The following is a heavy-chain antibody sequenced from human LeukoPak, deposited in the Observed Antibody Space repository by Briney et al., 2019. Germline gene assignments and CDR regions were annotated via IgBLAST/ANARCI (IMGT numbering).Heavy chain of an antibody. CDR3: ARDRSGGSQDDAFDI. Sequence: QAGGSLRLSCAASDFTFSTFWMSWARQAPGRGRECVADIKQDGSEKYYVHSVKGRFTISRQKAKNSLFLQMNSLSAEDTAVYYCARDRSGGSQDDAFDIWGQGTMVTVSS. D-gene: IGHD2-15*01. J-gene: IGHJ3*02. CDR2: IKQDGSEK. V-gene: IGHV3-7*01. CDR1: DFTFSTFW.